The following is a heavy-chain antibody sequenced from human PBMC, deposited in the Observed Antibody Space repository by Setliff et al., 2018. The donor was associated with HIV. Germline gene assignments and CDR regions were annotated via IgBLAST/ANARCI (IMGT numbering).Heavy chain of an antibody. CDR1: GYTFTDYG. D-gene: IGHD3-10*01. CDR2: IIPIYGTA. J-gene: IGHJ6*03. Sequence: SVKVSCKAYGYTFTDYGLCWVRPAPGQGLEWMGGIIPIYGTANYAQRFLGRATITADGSASTMELTSLRSEDTAVYYCASDSPTVRFEELSEHFYFYMDVWGRGTPVTVSS. CDR3: ASDSPTVRFEELSEHFYFYMDV. V-gene: IGHV1-69*13.